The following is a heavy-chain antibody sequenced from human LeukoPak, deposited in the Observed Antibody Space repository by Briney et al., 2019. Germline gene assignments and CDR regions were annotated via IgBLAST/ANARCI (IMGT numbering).Heavy chain of an antibody. CDR2: ISYDGSNK. J-gene: IGHJ6*03. Sequence: PGRSLRLSCAASGFTFSSYAMHWVRQAPGKGLEWVAVISYDGSNKYYADSVKGRFTISRDNSKNTLYLQMNSLRAEDTAVYYCARDGARYDFWSGYYLDYYYYCMDVWGKGTTVTVSS. V-gene: IGHV3-30*04. D-gene: IGHD3-3*01. CDR1: GFTFSSYA. CDR3: ARDGARYDFWSGYYLDYYYYCMDV.